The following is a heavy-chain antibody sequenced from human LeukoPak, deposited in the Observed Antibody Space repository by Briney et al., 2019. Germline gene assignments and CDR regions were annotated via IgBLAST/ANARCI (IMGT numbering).Heavy chain of an antibody. CDR1: GGSFSNYY. CDR3: ARRWNYGRNYYIDV. D-gene: IGHD1-7*01. J-gene: IGHJ6*03. Sequence: SETLSLTCAVYGGSFSNYYWSWIRQPPGRGLEWIGEINDSGRTNYNPSLMSRVTVSVDTSNNQFSLRLTSVTATDTAVYYCARRWNYGRNYYIDVWGNGATVTVPS. V-gene: IGHV4-34*01. CDR2: INDSGRT.